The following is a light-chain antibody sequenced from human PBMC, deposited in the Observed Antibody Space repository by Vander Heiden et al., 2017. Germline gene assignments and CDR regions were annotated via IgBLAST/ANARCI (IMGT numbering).Light chain of an antibody. J-gene: IGKJ4*01. Sequence: AIRMTQSPSSFSASTGDRVTITCRASQGISSYLAWYQQKPGKALKLLIYAASTLQSGVPSRFSGSGSGTDFTLTISCLQSEDFATYYCQQDDSYPLTFGGGTKVEIK. V-gene: IGKV1-8*01. CDR2: AAS. CDR3: QQDDSYPLT. CDR1: QGISSY.